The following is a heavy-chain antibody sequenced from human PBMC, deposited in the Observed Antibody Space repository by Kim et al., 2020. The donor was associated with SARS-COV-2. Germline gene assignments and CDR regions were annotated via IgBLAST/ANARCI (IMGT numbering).Heavy chain of an antibody. CDR1: GFTFSSYA. V-gene: IGHV3-23*01. Sequence: GGCLRLSCAASGFTFSSYAMSWVRQAPGKGLEWVSAISGSGGSTYYADSVKGRFTISRDNSKNSLYLQMNSLRAEDTAVYYCAATMGLLQFIYYFDYWGQGTLVTVSS. J-gene: IGHJ4*02. CDR2: ISGSGGST. D-gene: IGHD2-21*01. CDR3: AATMGLLQFIYYFDY.